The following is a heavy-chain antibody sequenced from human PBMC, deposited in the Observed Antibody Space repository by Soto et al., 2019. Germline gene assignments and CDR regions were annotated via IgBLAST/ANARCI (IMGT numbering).Heavy chain of an antibody. CDR3: ARTQMAAAAGTVYYHYGMDV. D-gene: IGHD6-13*01. Sequence: GGSLRLSCAASGFTFSSYGMHWVRQAPGKGLEWVAVIWYDGSNKYYADSVKGRFTISRDNSKNTLYLQMNSLRAEDTAVYYCARTQMAAAAGTVYYHYGMDVWGQGTTVTVSS. V-gene: IGHV3-33*01. CDR1: GFTFSSYG. J-gene: IGHJ6*02. CDR2: IWYDGSNK.